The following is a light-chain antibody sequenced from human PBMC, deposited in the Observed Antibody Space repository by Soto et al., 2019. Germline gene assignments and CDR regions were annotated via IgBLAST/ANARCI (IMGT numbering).Light chain of an antibody. CDR2: DAS. J-gene: IGKJ5*01. V-gene: IGKV3-11*01. CDR1: QSISNS. Sequence: EIVLTQSPATLSLSPGERATLSCRASQSISNSFAWYQQKPGQAPRLLIYDASNRATGIPARFSGSESGTDFTLTISSLEPADFAVYYCQQRSNWPITFGQGTRLDIK. CDR3: QQRSNWPIT.